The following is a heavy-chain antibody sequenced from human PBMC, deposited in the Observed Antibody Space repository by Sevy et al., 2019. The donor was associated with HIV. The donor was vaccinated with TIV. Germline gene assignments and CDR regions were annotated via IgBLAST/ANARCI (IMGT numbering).Heavy chain of an antibody. CDR2: INSDGYSI. Sequence: GESLRLSCTASGFNFNNYSMHWVRQVPGKGLVWVSRINSDGYSINYADFVKGRFTISRDNAKNTLYVQMNSLRAEDTAVYFCARGSRGTMGVWGQGTTVTVSS. V-gene: IGHV3-74*01. D-gene: IGHD1-1*01. CDR1: GFNFNNYS. J-gene: IGHJ6*02. CDR3: ARGSRGTMGV.